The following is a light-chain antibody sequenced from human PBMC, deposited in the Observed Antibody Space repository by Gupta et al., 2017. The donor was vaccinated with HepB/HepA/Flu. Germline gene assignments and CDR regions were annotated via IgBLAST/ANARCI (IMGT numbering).Light chain of an antibody. Sequence: QMTQSPSSVSASVGDRVTITCRASEDIRNSLAWYQQKPGKAPKLLIETISTLQSGVPSRFSGGVSGTEFTLTISDLQPEDFATYYCQQAKNFPCSFGQGTKVEIK. J-gene: IGKJ1*01. CDR3: QQAKNFPCS. V-gene: IGKV1-12*01. CDR1: EDIRNS. CDR2: TIS.